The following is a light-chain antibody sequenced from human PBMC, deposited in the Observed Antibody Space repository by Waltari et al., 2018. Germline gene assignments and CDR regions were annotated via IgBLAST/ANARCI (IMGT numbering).Light chain of an antibody. V-gene: IGLV1-40*01. CDR3: QSYDSSLGGWV. CDR1: SSNIGAGYD. CDR2: GNS. Sequence: QSVLTQPPSVSGAPGQRVTISCTGSSSNIGAGYDVHWYQQLPGTAPKLLIYGNSNRPSGVPDRFYGSKSGTSVSLAIIGLQAEDEADYYCQSYDSSLGGWVFGGGTKLTVL. J-gene: IGLJ3*02.